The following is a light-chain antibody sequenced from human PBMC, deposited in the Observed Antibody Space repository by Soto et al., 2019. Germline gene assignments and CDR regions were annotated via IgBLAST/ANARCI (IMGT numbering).Light chain of an antibody. J-gene: IGKJ2*01. V-gene: IGKV1-5*03. Sequence: DIQMTQSPSTLSASVGDRVTITCRASQSISSWLAWYQQKPGKAPKLLIYKASSLESGVPSRFSGSGSGTEFTLTISSLQPDDFATYYCQQCYNFPYTFGQGTKVDI. CDR3: QQCYNFPYT. CDR1: QSISSW. CDR2: KAS.